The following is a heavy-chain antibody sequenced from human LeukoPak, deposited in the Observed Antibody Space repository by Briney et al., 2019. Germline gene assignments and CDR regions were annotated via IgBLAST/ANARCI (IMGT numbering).Heavy chain of an antibody. V-gene: IGHV7-4-1*02. Sequence: GASVKVSCKASGYTFTSYGISWVRQAPGQGLEWMGWINTNTGNPMYAQGFTGRFVFSLDTSVSTAYLQISSLKAEDTAVYYCAREAYTSAYYFDYWGQGTLVTVSS. D-gene: IGHD3-16*01. J-gene: IGHJ4*02. CDR2: INTNTGNP. CDR1: GYTFTSYG. CDR3: AREAYTSAYYFDY.